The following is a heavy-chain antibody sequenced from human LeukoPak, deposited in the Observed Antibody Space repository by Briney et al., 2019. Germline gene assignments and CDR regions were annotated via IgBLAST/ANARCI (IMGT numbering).Heavy chain of an antibody. V-gene: IGHV3-23*01. D-gene: IGHD2-15*01. Sequence: PGGSLRLSCAASGFTFSSYAMSWVRQAPGKGLEWVSAISGSGGSTYYADSVKGRFTISRDNSKNTLYLQMNSLRAEDTAVYYCAKDLDVVVVADYFDYWGQGTLVTVSS. J-gene: IGHJ4*02. CDR2: ISGSGGST. CDR3: AKDLDVVVVADYFDY. CDR1: GFTFSSYA.